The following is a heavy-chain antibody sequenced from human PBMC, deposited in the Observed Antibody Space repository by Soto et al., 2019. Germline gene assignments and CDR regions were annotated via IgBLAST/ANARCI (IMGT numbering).Heavy chain of an antibody. J-gene: IGHJ4*02. CDR3: AIDNVGGELHKGELEY. CDR2: INAGNCKT. V-gene: IGHV1-3*01. D-gene: IGHD2-15*01. Sequence: QVQLVQSGAEVKKPGASGKVSCKASGSTFNSYVLHWVRQAPGQRLEWMGWINAGNCKTKYSQKLQGILTFARDTSSSSAYMELSSLRSEDTAVYYCAIDNVGGELHKGELEYWGQGTLVTVSS. CDR1: GSTFNSYV.